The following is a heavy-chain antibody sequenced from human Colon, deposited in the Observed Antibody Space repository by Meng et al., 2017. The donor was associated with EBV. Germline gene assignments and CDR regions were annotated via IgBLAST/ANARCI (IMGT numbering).Heavy chain of an antibody. J-gene: IGHJ1*01. CDR2: IYYSGSA. CDR3: LRGSGGSV. Sequence: QLQLQESGSGLVKPSEXLSLTCAVSGGSSSSGGYSWHWIRQPPGKGLQWNGYIYYSGSAFYNPSLKSRVTLSVDRSKNQFSLKLTSVTAADTAVYHCLRGSGGSVWGQGTLVTVSS. V-gene: IGHV4-30-2*01. D-gene: IGHD3-10*01. CDR1: GGSSSSGGYS.